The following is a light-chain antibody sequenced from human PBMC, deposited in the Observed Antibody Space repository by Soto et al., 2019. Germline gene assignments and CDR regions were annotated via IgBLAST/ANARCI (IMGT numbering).Light chain of an antibody. V-gene: IGKV3-15*01. Sequence: EIVLTQSPGTLSLSPVERATLSCRASQSVISDYVAWYQQKPGQAPRLLIYGASTRATGAPARFSGSGSGTEFTLTISSLQSEDFAVYYCQQYNNWPQTFGQGTKVDIK. J-gene: IGKJ1*01. CDR1: QSVISD. CDR2: GAS. CDR3: QQYNNWPQT.